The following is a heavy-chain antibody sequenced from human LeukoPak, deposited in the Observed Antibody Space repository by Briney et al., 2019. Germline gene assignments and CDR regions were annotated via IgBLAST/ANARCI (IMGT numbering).Heavy chain of an antibody. J-gene: IGHJ4*02. D-gene: IGHD3-10*01. CDR2: ISGSGGST. CDR1: GFTFSSYA. CDR3: ARRSASLWFGELSVSIDY. Sequence: GGSLRLSCAASGFTFSSYAMSWVRQAPGKGLEWVSAISGSGGSTYYADSVKGRFTISRDNSKNTLYLQMNSLRAEDTAVYYCARRSASLWFGELSVSIDYWGQGTLVTVSS. V-gene: IGHV3-23*01.